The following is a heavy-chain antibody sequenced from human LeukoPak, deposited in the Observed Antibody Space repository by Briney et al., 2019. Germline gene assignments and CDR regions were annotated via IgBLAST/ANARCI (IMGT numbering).Heavy chain of an antibody. CDR1: GGSISSGDYY. V-gene: IGHV4-30-4*01. J-gene: IGHJ4*02. CDR2: IYYSGST. D-gene: IGHD3-22*01. Sequence: SETLSLTCTVSGGSISSGDYYWSWIRQPPGKGLEWIGYIYYSGSTYYNPSLKSQVTISVDTSKNQFSLKLSSVTAADTAVYYCARAAITMIVDWGQGTLVTVSS. CDR3: ARAAITMIVD.